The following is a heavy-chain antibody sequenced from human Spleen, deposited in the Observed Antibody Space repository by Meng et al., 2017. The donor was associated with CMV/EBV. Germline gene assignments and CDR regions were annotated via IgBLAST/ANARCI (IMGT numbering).Heavy chain of an antibody. CDR2: VSHRRSA. J-gene: IGHJ4*02. V-gene: IGHV4-4*02. D-gene: IGHD6-19*01. CDR1: VGSVSSTTW. CDR3: TRSGTSAWYYFDS. Sequence: VSVGSVSSTTWWSWVRRPPGKGLEWIGEVSHRRSATYNPSLKSRVTMSIDNSKNQFSLQLNSVTAADTAVYYCTRSGTSAWYYFDSWGQGTLVTVSS.